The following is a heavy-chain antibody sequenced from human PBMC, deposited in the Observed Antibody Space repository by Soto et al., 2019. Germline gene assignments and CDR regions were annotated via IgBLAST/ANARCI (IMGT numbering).Heavy chain of an antibody. CDR1: GGSISSGGYS. V-gene: IGHV4-30-2*01. D-gene: IGHD3-10*01. J-gene: IGHJ6*02. CDR2: IYHSGST. CDR3: ARGSYYYYGMDV. Sequence: QLQLQESGSGLVKPSQTLSLTCAVSGGSISSGGYSWSWIRQPPGKGLEWIGYIYHSGSTYYNPSLKSRVIISVVRSKNQFSLQLISVTAADTAVYYCARGSYYYYGMDVWGQGTTVTVSS.